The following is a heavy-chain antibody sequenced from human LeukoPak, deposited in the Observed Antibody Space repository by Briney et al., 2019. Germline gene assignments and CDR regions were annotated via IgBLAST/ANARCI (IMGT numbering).Heavy chain of an antibody. CDR1: GFTVSSNY. Sequence: GGSLRLSYAASGFTVSSNYMSWVRQAPGKGLEWVSVIYSGGSTYYADSVKGRFTISRDNSKNTLYLQMNSLRAEDTAVYYCARVKAGYYYYMDVWGKGTTVTVSS. CDR2: IYSGGST. CDR3: ARVKAGYYYYMDV. D-gene: IGHD3-10*01. V-gene: IGHV3-53*01. J-gene: IGHJ6*03.